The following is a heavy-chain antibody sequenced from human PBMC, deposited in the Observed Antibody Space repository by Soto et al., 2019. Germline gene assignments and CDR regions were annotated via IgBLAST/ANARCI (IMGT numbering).Heavy chain of an antibody. J-gene: IGHJ1*01. D-gene: IGHD4-17*01. CDR3: AMDYGDRPEYFKH. Sequence: QVQLVQSGPDLKRPGASMKVSCKASGYTFTSYGISWVRQAPGQGLECMAWISPLKGRTQYSQKAQGRVTLSTDTSSNTAYMEMTTLRVDDTAVYYCAMDYGDRPEYFKHWGQRTLVTVS. CDR2: ISPLKGRT. CDR1: GYTFTSYG. V-gene: IGHV1-18*04.